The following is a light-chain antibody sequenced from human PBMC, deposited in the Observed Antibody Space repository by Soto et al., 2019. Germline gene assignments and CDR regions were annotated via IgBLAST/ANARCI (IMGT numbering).Light chain of an antibody. CDR1: QSISSW. J-gene: IGKJ5*01. V-gene: IGKV1-5*01. CDR2: DAS. Sequence: GDRVTNTCRASQSISSWLAWYQQKPGKAPKLLIYDASSLESGVPSRFSGSGSETEFTLTISRLQPDDFATYFCHSRAFGQGTRLEIK. CDR3: HSRA.